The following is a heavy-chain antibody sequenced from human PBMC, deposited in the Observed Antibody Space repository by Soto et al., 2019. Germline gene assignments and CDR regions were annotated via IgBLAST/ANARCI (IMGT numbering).Heavy chain of an antibody. Sequence: GGSLRLSCAASGFTFSNAWMSWVRQAPGKGLEWVGRIKSKTDGGTTDYAAPVKGRFTISRDDSKNTLYLQMNSLKTEDTAVYYCTTTGGYSYGYGGEWDYYYYMDVWGKGTTVTVSS. V-gene: IGHV3-15*01. CDR3: TTTGGYSYGYGGEWDYYYYMDV. D-gene: IGHD5-18*01. J-gene: IGHJ6*03. CDR2: IKSKTDGGTT. CDR1: GFTFSNAW.